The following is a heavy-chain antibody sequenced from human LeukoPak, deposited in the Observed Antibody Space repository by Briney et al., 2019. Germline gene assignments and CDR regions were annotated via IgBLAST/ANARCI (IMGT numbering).Heavy chain of an antibody. CDR3: ARSLSPDSSGYSRAFDY. D-gene: IGHD3-22*01. CDR1: GGSISSGSYY. J-gene: IGHJ4*02. Sequence: PSETLSLTCTVSGGSISSGSYYWSWIRQPAGKGLEWIGRIYTSGSTNYNPSLKSRVTISVDTSKNQFSLKLSSVTAADTAVYYCARSLSPDSSGYSRAFDYWGQGTLVTVSS. CDR2: IYTSGST. V-gene: IGHV4-61*02.